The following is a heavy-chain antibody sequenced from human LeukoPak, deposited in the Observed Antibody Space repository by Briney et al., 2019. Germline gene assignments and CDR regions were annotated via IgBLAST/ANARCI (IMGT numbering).Heavy chain of an antibody. V-gene: IGHV4-34*01. CDR2: INHSGST. D-gene: IGHD3-10*01. CDR1: GGSFSGYY. CDR3: ARALRLLWFGELGGYYFDY. Sequence: SETLSLTCAVYGGSFSGYYWSWIRQPPGKWLEWIGEINHSGSTNYNPSLKSRVTISVDTSKNQFSLKLSSVTAADTAVYYCARALRLLWFGELGGYYFDYWGQGTLVTVSS. J-gene: IGHJ4*02.